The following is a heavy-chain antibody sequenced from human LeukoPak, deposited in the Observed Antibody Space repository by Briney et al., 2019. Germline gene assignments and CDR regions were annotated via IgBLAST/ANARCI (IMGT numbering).Heavy chain of an antibody. V-gene: IGHV3-33*06. CDR3: ANYCSGGSCYSALGYFQH. Sequence: SGGSLRLSCAASGFTFSSYGMHWVRQAPGKGLEWVAVIWYDGSNKYYADSVKGRFTISRDNSKNTLYLQMNSLRAEDTAVYYCANYCSGGSCYSALGYFQHWGQGTLVTVSS. CDR2: IWYDGSNK. J-gene: IGHJ1*01. D-gene: IGHD2-15*01. CDR1: GFTFSSYG.